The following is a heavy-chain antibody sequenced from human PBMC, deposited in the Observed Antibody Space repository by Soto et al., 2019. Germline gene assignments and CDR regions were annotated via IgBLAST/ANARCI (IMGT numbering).Heavy chain of an antibody. CDR3: ARGDIVVNGPFDY. CDR2: ISNDGSNR. D-gene: IGHD5-12*01. CDR1: GFIFSKYA. J-gene: IGHJ4*02. Sequence: QVQLVESGGGVVQPGGSLRLSCVASGFIFSKYAIYWVRQAPGKGPDWVAVISNDGSNRDYADSVKGRFTISRDNSKNTLYLQMTSLKPEDTAMYFCARGDIVVNGPFDYWGQGTLVTVSS. V-gene: IGHV3-30-3*01.